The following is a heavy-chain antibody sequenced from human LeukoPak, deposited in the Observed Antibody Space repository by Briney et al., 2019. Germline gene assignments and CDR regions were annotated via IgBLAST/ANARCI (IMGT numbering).Heavy chain of an antibody. D-gene: IGHD7-27*01. CDR3: AKDRGDNWGMFDY. CDR2: ISGSGGST. V-gene: IGHV3-23*01. J-gene: IGHJ4*02. CDR1: GFTFSSYA. Sequence: GGSLRLSCAASGFTFSSYAMNWVRQAPGKGLEWVSAISGSGGSTYYADSVKGRFTISRDNSKNTLYLQMNSLRAEDTAVYYCAKDRGDNWGMFDYWGQGTLVTVSS.